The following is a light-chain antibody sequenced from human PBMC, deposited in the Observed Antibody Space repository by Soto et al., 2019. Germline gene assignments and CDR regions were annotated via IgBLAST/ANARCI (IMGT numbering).Light chain of an antibody. CDR1: QRISNW. Sequence: DIQMTQSPSTLSSSVGDRFTITCRSSQRISNWLAWYQQKPVKAPKVLIYNASTLESGVPSRFSGSGSGTEFTLTISSLQPEDVATYYCQHYNIYSWTFGQGTKV. V-gene: IGKV1-5*03. J-gene: IGKJ1*01. CDR3: QHYNIYSWT. CDR2: NAS.